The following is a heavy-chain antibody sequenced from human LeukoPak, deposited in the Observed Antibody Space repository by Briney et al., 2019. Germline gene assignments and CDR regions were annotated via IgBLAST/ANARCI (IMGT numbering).Heavy chain of an antibody. D-gene: IGHD3-10*01. CDR1: GGSISSGGYS. CDR2: IYHSGST. V-gene: IGHV4-30-2*01. Sequence: PSQTLSLTCAVSGGSISSGGYSWSWIRQPPGKGLEWIGYIYHSGSTYYNPSLKSRVTISVDRSKNQFSLKLSSVTAADTAVYYCARGSTYYCGSGSYGNWFDPWGQGTLVTVSS. J-gene: IGHJ5*02. CDR3: ARGSTYYCGSGSYGNWFDP.